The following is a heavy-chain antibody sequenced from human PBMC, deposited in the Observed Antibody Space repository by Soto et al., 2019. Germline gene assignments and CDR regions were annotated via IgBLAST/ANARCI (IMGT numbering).Heavy chain of an antibody. V-gene: IGHV3-33*01. J-gene: IGHJ4*02. CDR2: IWYDGSNE. Sequence: AGGSLRLSCAASGFTFSRHGMNWVRQAPGKGLEWVAIIWYDGSNEYYADSVRGRFTISRDNSKNTLYLQMSSLRVDDTAVYYCARDYTSTGYGLVYWGQGALVTVSS. D-gene: IGHD6-25*01. CDR3: ARDYTSTGYGLVY. CDR1: GFTFSRHG.